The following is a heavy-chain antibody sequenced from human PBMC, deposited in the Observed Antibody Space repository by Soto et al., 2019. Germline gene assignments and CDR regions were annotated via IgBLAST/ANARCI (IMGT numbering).Heavy chain of an antibody. J-gene: IGHJ4*02. Sequence: QVQLVQSGAEVKKPGSSVKVSCKASGGTFSSYTISWVRQAPGQGREWMGRIIPILGIANYAQKFQGRVTITADKSTSTAYMELSSLRSEDTAVYYCARDRNDGTDGGHFDYWGQGTLVTVSS. D-gene: IGHD1-1*01. V-gene: IGHV1-69*08. CDR2: IIPILGIA. CDR1: GGTFSSYT. CDR3: ARDRNDGTDGGHFDY.